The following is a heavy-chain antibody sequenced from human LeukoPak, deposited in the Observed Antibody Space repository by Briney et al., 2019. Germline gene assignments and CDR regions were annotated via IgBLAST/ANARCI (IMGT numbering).Heavy chain of an antibody. CDR3: ARDIVVVPAAPYGMDV. D-gene: IGHD2-2*01. CDR2: INAGNGNT. V-gene: IGHV1-3*01. Sequence: GASVKVSCKASGYTFTSYAMHWVRQAPGQRLEWMGWINAGNGNTKYSQKFQGRVTITRDTSASTAYMELSSLRSEDTAVYYCARDIVVVPAAPYGMDVWGKGTTVTASS. J-gene: IGHJ6*04. CDR1: GYTFTSYA.